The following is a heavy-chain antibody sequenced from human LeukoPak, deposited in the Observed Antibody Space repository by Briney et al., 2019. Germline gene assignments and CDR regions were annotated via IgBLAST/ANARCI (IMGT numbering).Heavy chain of an antibody. J-gene: IGHJ6*02. CDR2: ISSSSSTI. D-gene: IGHD3-10*01. V-gene: IGHV3-48*01. Sequence: GGSLRLPCVASGFTFSSYSMSWVRQAPGKGLEWVSYISSSSSTIYYADSVKGRFTISRDNAKNSLYLQMNSLRVEDTAVYYCARPYYSNYYDYGMDVLGEGTTVTVSS. CDR3: ARPYYSNYYDYGMDV. CDR1: GFTFSSYS.